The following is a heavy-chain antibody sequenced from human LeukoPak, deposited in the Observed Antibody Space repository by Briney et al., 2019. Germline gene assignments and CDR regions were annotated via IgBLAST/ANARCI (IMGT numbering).Heavy chain of an antibody. J-gene: IGHJ6*03. V-gene: IGHV4-34*01. CDR3: ARGGRITIFGVVIRPRMDV. CDR2: ISHSGST. D-gene: IGHD3-3*01. CDR1: GGSFSGYY. Sequence: SETLSLTCAVYGGSFSGYYWSWIRQPPGKGLEWIGEISHSGSTNYNPSLKSRVTISVDTSKNQFSLKLSSVTAADTAVYYCARGGRITIFGVVIRPRMDVWGKGTTVTVSS.